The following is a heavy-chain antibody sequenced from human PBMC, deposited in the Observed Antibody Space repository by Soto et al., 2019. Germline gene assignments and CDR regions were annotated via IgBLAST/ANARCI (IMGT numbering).Heavy chain of an antibody. CDR1: GYTFIAYY. Sequence: ASVKVSCKASGYTFIAYYVHWVRQAPGQGLEWMGWINPNNGDTDYAQKFQGRVTMTRDTSIRTAYLELRSLISEDTAVYYCARTSPYDILTGYFDYWGQGTLVTVSS. J-gene: IGHJ4*02. CDR3: ARTSPYDILTGYFDY. CDR2: INPNNGDT. D-gene: IGHD3-9*01. V-gene: IGHV1-2*02.